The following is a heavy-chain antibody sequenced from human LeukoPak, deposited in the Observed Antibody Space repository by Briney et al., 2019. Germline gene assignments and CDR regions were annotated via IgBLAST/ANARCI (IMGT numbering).Heavy chain of an antibody. CDR2: ISSSSSYI. D-gene: IGHD3-22*01. CDR1: GFTFCRYS. Sequence: PGGSLRLSCAPSGFTFCRYSINCVPQAPGKGLECVSSISSSSSYIYYAHSVKGRFTISRDNVKNSLYLQMNSLRAEDTAVYYCARDQDYYDSSGPTNWFDPWGQGTVVTVSS. J-gene: IGHJ5*02. CDR3: ARDQDYYDSSGPTNWFDP. V-gene: IGHV3-21*01.